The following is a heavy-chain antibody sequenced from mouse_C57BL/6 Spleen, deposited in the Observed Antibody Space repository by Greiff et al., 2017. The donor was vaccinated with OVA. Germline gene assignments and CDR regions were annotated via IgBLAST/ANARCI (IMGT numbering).Heavy chain of an antibody. V-gene: IGHV10-1*01. CDR1: GFSFNNYA. CDR2: IRSKSNNYAT. CDR3: VRQSLLRYYFDY. J-gene: IGHJ2*01. D-gene: IGHD1-2*01. Sequence: EVQVVESGGGLVQPKGSLTLSCAASGFSFNNYAMNWVRQAPGTGLEWVARIRSKSNNYATYYADSVQDRFTISRDDSESMLYLKMNNFKTEDTAMYYCVRQSLLRYYFDYWGQGTTLTVSS.